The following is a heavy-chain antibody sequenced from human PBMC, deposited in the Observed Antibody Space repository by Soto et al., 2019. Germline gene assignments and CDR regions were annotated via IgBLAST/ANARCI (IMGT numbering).Heavy chain of an antibody. CDR1: GYSFSSYG. CDR3: ARDLLSWSTEAVSSVY. V-gene: IGHV1-18*04. D-gene: IGHD4-17*01. Sequence: QIRLVQSGSEMKRPGASVKVSCEASGYSFSSYGINWVRQAPGQGLEWMGWVSPYNGNTNFGQKFQGRVTMTIDTSTSTAYMELRSLTSDDTAVYYCARDLLSWSTEAVSSVYWGQGALVTVSS. J-gene: IGHJ4*02. CDR2: VSPYNGNT.